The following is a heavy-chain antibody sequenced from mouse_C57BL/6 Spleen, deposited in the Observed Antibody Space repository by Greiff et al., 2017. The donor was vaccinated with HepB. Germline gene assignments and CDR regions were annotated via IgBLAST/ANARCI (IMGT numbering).Heavy chain of an antibody. V-gene: IGHV1-43*01. D-gene: IGHD1-1*01. J-gene: IGHJ4*01. CDR2: INPSTGGT. CDR3: ARLYYYGSSSYAMDY. Sequence: VHVKQSGPELVKPGASVKISCKASGYSFTGYYMHWVKQSSEKSLEWIGEINPSTGGTSYNQKFKGKATLTVDKSSSTAYMQLKCLTSEDSAVYSCARLYYYGSSSYAMDYWGQGPSVTVSS. CDR1: GYSFTGYY.